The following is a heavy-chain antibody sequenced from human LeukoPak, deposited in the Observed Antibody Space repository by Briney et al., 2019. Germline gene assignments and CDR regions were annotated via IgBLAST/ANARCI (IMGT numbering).Heavy chain of an antibody. CDR3: ARQGGSYSKPFDY. V-gene: IGHV4-59*01. Sequence: GSLRLSCAASGFTFSIYSINWIRQPPGKGLEWIGYIYYSGSTNYNPSLKSRVTISVDTSKNQFSLKLSSVTAADTAVYYCARQGGSYSKPFDYWGQGTLVTVSS. D-gene: IGHD1-26*01. CDR1: GFTFSIYS. CDR2: IYYSGST. J-gene: IGHJ4*02.